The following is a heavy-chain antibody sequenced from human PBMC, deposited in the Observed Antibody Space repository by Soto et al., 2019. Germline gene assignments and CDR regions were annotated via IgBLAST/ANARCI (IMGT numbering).Heavy chain of an antibody. Sequence: EVQLVESGGTLVQPGGSLRLSCAASGFDASVNYMTWVRQAPGKGLEWVSLINAAGSTLYADSVKGRFTISRDDSNNTLSLQMNSLRVEHTAMYYCVRENYYYGMDVWGQGTAVTVSS. J-gene: IGHJ6*02. CDR1: GFDASVNY. CDR3: VRENYYYGMDV. CDR2: INAAGST. V-gene: IGHV3-66*01.